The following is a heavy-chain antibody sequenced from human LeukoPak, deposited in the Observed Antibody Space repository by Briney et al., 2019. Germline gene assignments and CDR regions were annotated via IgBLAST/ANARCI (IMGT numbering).Heavy chain of an antibody. J-gene: IGHJ4*02. V-gene: IGHV1-69*05. Sequence: ASVKVSCKASGGTFSSYAISWVRQAPGQGLEWMGGIIPIFGTANYAQKFQGRVTITTDESTSTAYMELSSLRSEDTAVYYCARTYCTNGVCYYSSGWSFDYWGQGTLVTVSS. D-gene: IGHD2-8*01. CDR1: GGTFSSYA. CDR3: ARTYCTNGVCYYSSGWSFDY. CDR2: IIPIFGTA.